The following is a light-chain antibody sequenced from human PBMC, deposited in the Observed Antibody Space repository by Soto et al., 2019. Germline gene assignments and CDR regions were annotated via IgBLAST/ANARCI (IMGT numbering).Light chain of an antibody. CDR3: QQYNSFPYT. Sequence: DILMTQSPSTVSASVGDRVTITCRASQSISSWLAWYQQKPGKAPKLLIYKASSSESGVPSRFSGSGFATEFTLTISSLQPDDFATYYCQQYNSFPYTFVHVTNLEIK. V-gene: IGKV1-5*03. CDR2: KAS. J-gene: IGKJ2*01. CDR1: QSISSW.